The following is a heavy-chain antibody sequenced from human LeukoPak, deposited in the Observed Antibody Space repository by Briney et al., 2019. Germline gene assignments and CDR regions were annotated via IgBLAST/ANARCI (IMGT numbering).Heavy chain of an antibody. CDR3: ARGDRRQWLVDGRGMDV. D-gene: IGHD6-19*01. CDR2: INPSGGST. V-gene: IGHV1-46*01. CDR1: GYTFTSYY. Sequence: GASVKVSCKASGYTFTSYYMHWVRQAPGQGLEWMGIINPSGGSTSYAQKFQGRVTMTRDTSTSTVYMELSSLRSEDTAVYYCARGDRRQWLVDGRGMDVWGQGTTVTVSS. J-gene: IGHJ6*02.